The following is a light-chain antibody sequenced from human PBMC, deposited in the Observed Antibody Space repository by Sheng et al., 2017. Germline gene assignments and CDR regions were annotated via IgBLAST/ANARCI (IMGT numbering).Light chain of an antibody. J-gene: IGKJ1*01. CDR1: QSISSN. V-gene: IGKV3-15*01. Sequence: EIVMTQSPATLSVSPGDTATLSCRASQSISSNLAWYQQKPGQAPRLLIYGASTRATGIPARVSGSGSGTEFTLTISSLQSEDFAVYYCQQYNNWPPVTFGQGTKVEIK. CDR3: QQYNNWPPVT. CDR2: GAS.